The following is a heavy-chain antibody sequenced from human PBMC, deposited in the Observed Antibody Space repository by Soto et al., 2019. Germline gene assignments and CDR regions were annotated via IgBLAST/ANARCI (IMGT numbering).Heavy chain of an antibody. CDR2: IIPIFGTA. CDR3: ATASVSGSHTRYYYGMDV. Sequence: ASVKVSCKASGGTFSSYAISWVRQAPGQGLEWMGGIIPIFGTANYAQKFQGRVTITADESTSTAYMELSSLRSEDTAVYYCATASVSGSHTRYYYGMDVWGQGTTVTVSS. V-gene: IGHV1-69*13. CDR1: GGTFSSYA. J-gene: IGHJ6*02. D-gene: IGHD1-26*01.